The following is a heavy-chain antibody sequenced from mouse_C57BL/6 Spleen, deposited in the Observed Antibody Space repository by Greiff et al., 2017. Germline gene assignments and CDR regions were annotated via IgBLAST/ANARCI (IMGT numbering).Heavy chain of an antibody. Sequence: EVMLVESGGGLVKPGGSLKLSCAASGFTFSDYGMHWVRQAPEKGLEWVAYISSGSSTIYYADTVKGRFTISRDNAKNTLFLQMTSLRSEDTAMYYCARGLIYYGNYLYAMDYWGQGTSVTVSS. CDR3: ARGLIYYGNYLYAMDY. V-gene: IGHV5-17*01. D-gene: IGHD2-1*01. J-gene: IGHJ4*01. CDR1: GFTFSDYG. CDR2: ISSGSSTI.